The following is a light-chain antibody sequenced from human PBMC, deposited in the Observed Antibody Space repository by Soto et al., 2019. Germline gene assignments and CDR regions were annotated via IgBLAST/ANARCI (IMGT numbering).Light chain of an antibody. CDR3: SSYTSSRTVL. CDR1: SSDVGGYNY. V-gene: IGLV2-14*01. J-gene: IGLJ2*01. Sequence: QSALTQPASVSGSLRQSITISCTGTSSDVGGYNYVSWYQQHPGKDPKVVIFEVTKRPSGVSSRFSGSKSGNTASLTVSGLQAEDEGDYYCSSYTSSRTVLFGGGTKLTVL. CDR2: EVT.